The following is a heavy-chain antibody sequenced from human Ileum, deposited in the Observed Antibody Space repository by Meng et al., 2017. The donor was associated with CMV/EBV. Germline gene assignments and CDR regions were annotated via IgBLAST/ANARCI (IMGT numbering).Heavy chain of an antibody. J-gene: IGHJ4*02. CDR3: ASGKSNLEY. D-gene: IGHD4-11*01. CDR1: GGSFSGYY. Sequence: VQLQGWGAGLLKPSETLSLTCAVYGGSFSGYYWSWIRQVPGKGLEWIGEFNHYGSTNYNPSLKSRVTISVDTSKNQFSLNLSSVTAADTAVYYCASGKSNLEYWGQGTLVTVSS. CDR2: FNHYGST. V-gene: IGHV4-34*01.